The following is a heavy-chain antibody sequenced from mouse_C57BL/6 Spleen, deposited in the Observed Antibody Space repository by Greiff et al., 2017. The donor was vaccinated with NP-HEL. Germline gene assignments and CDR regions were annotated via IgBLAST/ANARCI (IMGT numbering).Heavy chain of an antibody. J-gene: IGHJ2*01. CDR1: GYTFTDYY. Sequence: VQLQQSGPELVKPGASVKISCKASGYTFTDYYMNWVKQSHGKSLEWIGDINPNNGGTSYNQKFKGKATLTVDKSSSTAYMELRSLTSEDSAVYYCASLLRRRGYYFDYWGQGTTLTVSS. CDR2: INPNNGGT. D-gene: IGHD2-12*01. CDR3: ASLLRRRGYYFDY. V-gene: IGHV1-26*01.